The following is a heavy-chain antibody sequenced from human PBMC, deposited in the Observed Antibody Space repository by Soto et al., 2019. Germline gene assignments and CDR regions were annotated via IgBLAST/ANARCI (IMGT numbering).Heavy chain of an antibody. Sequence: GGSLRLSCAASGFTFSSYGMHWVRQAPGKGLEWVAVIWYDGSNKYYADSVKGRFTISRDNSKNTLYLQMNSLRAEDTAVYYCAKDEKNYDFWSGYYGYYYYYMDVWGKGTTVTVSS. CDR3: AKDEKNYDFWSGYYGYYYYYMDV. V-gene: IGHV3-30*02. CDR2: IWYDGSNK. CDR1: GFTFSSYG. D-gene: IGHD3-3*01. J-gene: IGHJ6*03.